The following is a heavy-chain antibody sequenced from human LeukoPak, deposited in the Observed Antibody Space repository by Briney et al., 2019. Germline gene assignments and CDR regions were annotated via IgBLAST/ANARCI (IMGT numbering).Heavy chain of an antibody. CDR1: GFTFSSYS. J-gene: IGHJ4*02. Sequence: GGSLRLSCAASGFTFSSYSMNWVSQAPGKGLEWVSYISSSSSTIYYADSVKGRFTISRDNAKNSLYLQMNSLRAEDTAVYYCARTSRAGLAAAGIWYFDYWGQGTLVTVSS. V-gene: IGHV3-48*04. D-gene: IGHD6-13*01. CDR2: ISSSSSTI. CDR3: ARTSRAGLAAAGIWYFDY.